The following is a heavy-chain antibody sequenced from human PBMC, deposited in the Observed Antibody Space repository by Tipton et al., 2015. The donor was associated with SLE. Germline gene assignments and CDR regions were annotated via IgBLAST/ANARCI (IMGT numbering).Heavy chain of an antibody. Sequence: LVKPTETLSLTCAVYGGSFSGYYWSWIRQPPGKGLEWIGEINHSGSTNYNPSLKSRVTISVDTSKNQFSLKLSSVTAADTAVYYCARRLYYYDSSGFFDLWGRGTLVTVSS. CDR3: ARRLYYYDSSGFFDL. CDR2: INHSGST. CDR1: GGSFSGYY. J-gene: IGHJ2*01. V-gene: IGHV4-34*01. D-gene: IGHD3-22*01.